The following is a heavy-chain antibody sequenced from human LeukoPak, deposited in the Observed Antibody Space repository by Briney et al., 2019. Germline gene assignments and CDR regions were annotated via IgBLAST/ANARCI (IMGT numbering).Heavy chain of an antibody. J-gene: IGHJ4*02. Sequence: GGSLSLSCAASGFTVSSNYMSWVRQAPGKGLEWVSVIYSGGSTYYADSVKGRFTISRDNSKNTLYLQMNSLRAEDTAVYYCARQSSGWYFDYWGQGTLVTVSS. CDR1: GFTVSSNY. D-gene: IGHD6-19*01. V-gene: IGHV3-53*01. CDR2: IYSGGST. CDR3: ARQSSGWYFDY.